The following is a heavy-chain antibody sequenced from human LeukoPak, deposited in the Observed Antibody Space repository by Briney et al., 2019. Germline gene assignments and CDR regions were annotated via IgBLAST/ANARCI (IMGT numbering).Heavy chain of an antibody. V-gene: IGHV4-34*01. CDR3: ASTVFEGYYDFWSGYYLVDDY. Sequence: PWGVLRLSCAASGFTFSSYEMNWVRQAPGKGLEWIGEINHSGSTNYNPSLKSRVTISVDTSKNQFSLKLSSVTAADTTVYYWASTVFEGYYDFWSGYYLVDDYWGQGTLVTVSS. CDR2: INHSGST. CDR1: GFTFSSYE. J-gene: IGHJ4*02. D-gene: IGHD3-3*01.